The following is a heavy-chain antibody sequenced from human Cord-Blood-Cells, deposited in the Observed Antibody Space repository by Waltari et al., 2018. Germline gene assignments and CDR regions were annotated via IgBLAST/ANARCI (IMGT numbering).Heavy chain of an antibody. V-gene: IGHV1-69*01. D-gene: IGHD6-6*01. CDR2: IIPTFGTA. Sequence: VRQAPGQGLEWKGGIIPTFGTANYAQKFQGRVTITADESTSTAYIELRSLRSEDTAVYYCASPNPSSSCYYYGMDVWGQGTTVTVSS. CDR3: ASPNPSSSCYYYGMDV. J-gene: IGHJ6*02.